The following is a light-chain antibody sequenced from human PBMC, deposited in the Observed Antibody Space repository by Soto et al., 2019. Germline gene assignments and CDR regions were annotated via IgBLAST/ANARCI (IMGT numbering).Light chain of an antibody. V-gene: IGKV3-11*01. CDR3: QQRNSWPYA. CDR2: DAS. Sequence: EIVLTQSPATLSLSPWEGATLSCRASQSVSSFLAWYQQKPGQAPRLLIYDASNRATGIPARFSGSGSGTDFTLTISSLEPEDFAVYYYQQRNSWPYAFGQGTKLEIK. J-gene: IGKJ2*01. CDR1: QSVSSF.